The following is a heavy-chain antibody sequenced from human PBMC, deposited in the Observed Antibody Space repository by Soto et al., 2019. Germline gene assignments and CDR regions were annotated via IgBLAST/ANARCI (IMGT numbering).Heavy chain of an antibody. CDR3: ARGASGEDSSWFDP. D-gene: IGHD1-26*01. V-gene: IGHV1-2*04. CDR2: INPNSGGT. Sequence: QVQRVQSGAEVKKPGASVKVSCKASGYTFTGYYMHWVRQAPGQGLEWMGWINPNSGGTNYAQKFQGWVTMTRDTSISTAYMELIRLRSDDTAVYYCARGASGEDSSWFDPWGQGTLVTVSS. CDR1: GYTFTGYY. J-gene: IGHJ5*02.